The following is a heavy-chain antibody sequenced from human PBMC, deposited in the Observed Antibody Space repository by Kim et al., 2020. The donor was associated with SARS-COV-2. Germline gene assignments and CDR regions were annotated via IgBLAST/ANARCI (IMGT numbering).Heavy chain of an antibody. J-gene: IGHJ6*02. CDR2: ISAYNGNT. CDR1: GYTFTSYG. V-gene: IGHV1-18*04. D-gene: IGHD6-13*01. CDR3: ARPGYSSSWYGGEGMDV. Sequence: ASVKVSCKASGYTFTSYGISWVRQAPGQGLEWMGWISAYNGNTNYAQKLQGRVTMTTDTSTSTAYMELRSLRSDDTAVYYCARPGYSSSWYGGEGMDVWGQGTTVTVSS.